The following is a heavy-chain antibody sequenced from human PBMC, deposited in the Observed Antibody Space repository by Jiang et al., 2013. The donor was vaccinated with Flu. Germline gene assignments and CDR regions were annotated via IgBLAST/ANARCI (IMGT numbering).Heavy chain of an antibody. D-gene: IGHD3-9*01. Sequence: VQLVESGAEVKKPGSSVKVSCKASGGTFSSYAISWVRQAPGQGLEWMGGIIPIFGTANYAQKFQGRVTITADESTSTAYMELSSLRSEDTAVYYCASRRYYDTHDVAYGMDVWGQGTTVTVSS. V-gene: IGHV1-69*01. CDR1: GGTFSSYA. CDR3: ASRRYYDTHDVAYGMDV. CDR2: IIPIFGTA. J-gene: IGHJ6*02.